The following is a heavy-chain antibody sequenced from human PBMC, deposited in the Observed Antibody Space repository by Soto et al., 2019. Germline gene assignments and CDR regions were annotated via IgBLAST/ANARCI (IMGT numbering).Heavy chain of an antibody. D-gene: IGHD2-21*02. CDR3: PTYNCGGDCPYNWFDP. Sequence: GSLILSCAASGFTVSSNEMSWVRQAPGKGLEWVSSISGGSTYYADSRKGRFTISRDNSKNTLHLQMNSLRAEDTAVYPDPTYNCGGDCPYNWFDPWGQGTLVTVSS. CDR1: GFTVSSNE. V-gene: IGHV3-66*01. CDR2: ISGGST. J-gene: IGHJ5*02.